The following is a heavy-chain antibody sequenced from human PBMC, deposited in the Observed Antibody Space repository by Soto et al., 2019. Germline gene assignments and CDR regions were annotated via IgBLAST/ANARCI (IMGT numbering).Heavy chain of an antibody. CDR2: ISNSGRII. J-gene: IGHJ4*02. CDR3: AREWGTSIEAAFEY. Sequence: GGSLRLSCAASGFTFSSFEMNWVRQAPGKGLEWVSYISNSGRIIYYADSVKGRFTISRDDAKNSLYLQMNSLRAEDTAVYYCAREWGTSIEAAFEYWGQGTLVTVSS. CDR1: GFTFSSFE. V-gene: IGHV3-48*03. D-gene: IGHD6-6*01.